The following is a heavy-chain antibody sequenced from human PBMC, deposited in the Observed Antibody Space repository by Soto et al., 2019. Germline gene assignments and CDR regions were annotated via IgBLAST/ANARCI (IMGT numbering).Heavy chain of an antibody. J-gene: IGHJ4*02. V-gene: IGHV3-13*01. CDR3: ARGRYCSGGSCYGIFDY. D-gene: IGHD2-15*01. CDR2: IGTAGDT. Sequence: ESGGGLVQPGGSLRLSCAASGFTFSSYDMHWVRQATGKGLEWVSAIGTAGDTYYPGSVKGRFTISRENAKNSLYLQMNSLRAGDTAVYYCARGRYCSGGSCYGIFDYWGQGTLVTVSS. CDR1: GFTFSSYD.